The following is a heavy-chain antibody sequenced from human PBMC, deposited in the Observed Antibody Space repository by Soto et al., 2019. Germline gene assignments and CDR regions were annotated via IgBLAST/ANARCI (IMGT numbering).Heavy chain of an antibody. D-gene: IGHD5-12*01. J-gene: IGHJ4*02. V-gene: IGHV3-21*01. CDR2: ISSSSSYI. CDR1: GFTFSSYS. Sequence: EVQLVESGGGLVKPGGSLRLSCAASGFTFSSYSMNWVRQAPGKGLEWVSSISSSSSYIYYADSVKGRFTISRDNAKNSLYLQMNSLRVEDTAVYYCAREVSKYSGYGFDYWGQGTLVTVSS. CDR3: AREVSKYSGYGFDY.